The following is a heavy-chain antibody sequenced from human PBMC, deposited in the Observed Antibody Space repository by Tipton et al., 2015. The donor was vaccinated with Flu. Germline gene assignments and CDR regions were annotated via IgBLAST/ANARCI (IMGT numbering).Heavy chain of an antibody. CDR1: GFTFSSYS. CDR3: AAMVRGVMASPNYDY. CDR2: ISSSSSYM. Sequence: SLRLSCAASGFTFSSYSMNWVRQAPGKGLEWVSSISSSSSYMYYADSVKGRFTISRDNAKNSLYLQMNSLRAEDTAVYYCAAMVRGVMASPNYDYWGQGTLVTVSS. D-gene: IGHD3-10*01. J-gene: IGHJ4*02. V-gene: IGHV3-21*01.